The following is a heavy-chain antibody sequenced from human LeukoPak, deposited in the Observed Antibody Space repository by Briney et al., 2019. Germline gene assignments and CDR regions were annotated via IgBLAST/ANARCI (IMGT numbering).Heavy chain of an antibody. D-gene: IGHD1-26*01. CDR3: TRAPRILGVVHFDY. CDR1: GFTFGDYA. Sequence: PGGSLRLSCTASGFTFGDYAMIWFRQAPGKGLEWVAYIRSKAYGGTTEYAASVKDRFTISRDESKSIAYLQMNSLKTEDTAVYYCTRAPRILGVVHFDYWGQGTLVTVSS. V-gene: IGHV3-49*03. J-gene: IGHJ4*02. CDR2: IRSKAYGGTT.